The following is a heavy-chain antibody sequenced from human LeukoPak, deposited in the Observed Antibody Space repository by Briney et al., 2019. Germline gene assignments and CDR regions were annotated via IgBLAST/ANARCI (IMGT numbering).Heavy chain of an antibody. CDR3: ARDRGYYDSSGYCYYFDY. CDR2: IYTSGST. D-gene: IGHD3-22*01. V-gene: IGHV4-61*02. CDR1: GGSISSGSYY. J-gene: IGHJ4*02. Sequence: PSQTLSLTCTVSGGSISSGSYYWSWIRQPAGKGLEWIGRIYTSGSTNYNPSLKSRVTISVDTSKNQFSLKLSSVTAADTAVYYCARDRGYYDSSGYCYYFDYWGQGTLVTVSS.